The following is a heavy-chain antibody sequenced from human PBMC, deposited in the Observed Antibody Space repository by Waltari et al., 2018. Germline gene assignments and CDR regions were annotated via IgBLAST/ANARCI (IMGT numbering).Heavy chain of an antibody. CDR3: ARDLCSSTSCYAFDI. V-gene: IGHV1-3*01. J-gene: IGHJ3*02. CDR2: INAGKGNT. D-gene: IGHD2-2*01. Sequence: QVQLVQSGAEVKKPGASVKVSCKASGYTFTSYAMHWVRQAPGQRLEWMGWINAGKGNTKYPQKFQGRVTITRDTSASTAYMELSSLRSEDTAVYYCARDLCSSTSCYAFDIWGQGTMVTVSS. CDR1: GYTFTSYA.